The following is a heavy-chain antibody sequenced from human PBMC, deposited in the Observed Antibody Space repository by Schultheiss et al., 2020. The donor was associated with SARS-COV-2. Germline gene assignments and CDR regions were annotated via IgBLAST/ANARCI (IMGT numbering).Heavy chain of an antibody. CDR3: ARSGIGATADY. J-gene: IGHJ4*02. V-gene: IGHV3-23*01. CDR2: ISDSGGST. D-gene: IGHD1-26*01. Sequence: GESLKISCAASGFTFSSYAMSWVRQAPGKGLEWVSSISDSGGSTYYADSVKGRFTISRDNSKNTLYLQMNSLRAEDTAVYYCARSGIGATADYWGQGTLVTVSS. CDR1: GFTFSSYA.